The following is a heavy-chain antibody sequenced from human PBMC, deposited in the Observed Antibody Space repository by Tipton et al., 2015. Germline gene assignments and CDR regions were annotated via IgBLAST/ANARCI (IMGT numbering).Heavy chain of an antibody. V-gene: IGHV4-34*01. Sequence: TLSLTCAVYGGSFSDYYWHWIRQPPGKGLEWIGEVNHIGRNNYNLSLKSRVTISVDKFKNQFSRELNSVTAADTAVYYCARVDILLSQGGMDVWGQGTTVTVSS. CDR2: VNHIGRN. CDR1: GGSFSDYY. J-gene: IGHJ6*02. D-gene: IGHD3-10*01. CDR3: ARVDILLSQGGMDV.